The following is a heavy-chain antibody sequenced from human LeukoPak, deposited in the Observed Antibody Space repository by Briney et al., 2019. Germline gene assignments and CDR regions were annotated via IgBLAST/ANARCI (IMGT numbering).Heavy chain of an antibody. V-gene: IGHV5-51*01. CDR3: ARPNSNNWWGAFDI. CDR2: IYPGDSDT. CDR1: GYSFTSYW. Sequence: GESLKISCKGSGYSFTSYWIAWVRQMPGKGLEWMGIIYPGDSDTRYSPSFQGQVTLSADKSINTAYLQWYSLKASDTAIYYCARPNSNNWWGAFDIWGQGTMVTVSS. D-gene: IGHD6-13*01. J-gene: IGHJ3*02.